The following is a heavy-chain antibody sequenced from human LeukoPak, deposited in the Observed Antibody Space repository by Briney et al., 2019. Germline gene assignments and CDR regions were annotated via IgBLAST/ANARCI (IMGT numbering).Heavy chain of an antibody. J-gene: IGHJ4*02. Sequence: GGSLRLSCAASGFTFSSYAMSWVRQAPGKGLEWVSAISGSGGSTYYADSVKGRFTISRDNSKNTLYLQMNSLRAEDTAVYYRAKDRSSIAVAGTYDYWGQGNLVTVSS. V-gene: IGHV3-23*01. D-gene: IGHD6-19*01. CDR2: ISGSGGST. CDR3: AKDRSSIAVAGTYDY. CDR1: GFTFSSYA.